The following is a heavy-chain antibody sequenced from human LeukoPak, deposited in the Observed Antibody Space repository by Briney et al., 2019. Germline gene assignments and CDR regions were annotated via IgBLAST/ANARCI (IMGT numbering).Heavy chain of an antibody. CDR2: INPNSGGT. J-gene: IGHJ5*02. D-gene: IGHD3-10*01. CDR1: GYTFTSYD. V-gene: IGHV1-2*02. CDR3: ARVRVRGVIHWFDP. Sequence: ASVKVSCKASGYTFTSYDINWVRQAPGQGLEWMGWINPNSGGTNYAQKFQGRVTMTRDTSISTAYMELSRLRSDDTAVYYCARVRVRGVIHWFDPWGQGTLVTVSS.